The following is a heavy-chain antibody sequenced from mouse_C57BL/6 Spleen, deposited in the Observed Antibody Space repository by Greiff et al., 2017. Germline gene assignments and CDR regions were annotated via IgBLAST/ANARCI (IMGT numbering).Heavy chain of an antibody. D-gene: IGHD1-1*01. J-gene: IGHJ2*01. CDR1: GYTFTSYW. CDR2: IHPNSGST. V-gene: IGHV1-64*01. Sequence: VQLQQSGAELVKPGASVKLSCKASGYTFTSYWMHWVKQRPGQGLEWIGMIHPNSGSTNYNEKFKSKATLTVDKSSSTAYMQLSSVTSEDSAVYDCASRGVVARDFVNWGQGTTLTVSS. CDR3: ASRGVVARDFVN.